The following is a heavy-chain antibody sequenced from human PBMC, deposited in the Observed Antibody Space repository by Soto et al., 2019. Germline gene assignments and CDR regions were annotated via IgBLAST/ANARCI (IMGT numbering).Heavy chain of an antibody. J-gene: IGHJ4*02. D-gene: IGHD1-20*01. CDR3: ARHPPITGSDPPYYFDY. CDR2: IYYSGST. CDR1: GGSISSSSYY. Sequence: QLQLQESGPGLVKPSETLSLTCTVSGGSISSSSYYWGWIRQPPGKGLEWIGSIYYSGSTYSNPSLKSRVTISVNKSNKHFSLLLSSVTAADTAVYYCARHPPITGSDPPYYFDYWGQGTLVTVSS. V-gene: IGHV4-39*01.